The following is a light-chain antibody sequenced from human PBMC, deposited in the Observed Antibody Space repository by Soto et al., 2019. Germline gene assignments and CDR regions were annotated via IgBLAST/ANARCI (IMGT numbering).Light chain of an antibody. CDR3: CSYTTTSTFV. V-gene: IGLV2-14*03. Sequence: QSVLTQPASVSGSPGQSITISCTGTSSDIGAYDYVSWYQQHPGKAPKLMIYEVFRRPSGISDRFSGSKSGNTASLTISGLQAEDEADYYCCSYTTTSTFVFGGGPKVTVL. CDR1: SSDIGAYDY. CDR2: EVF. J-gene: IGLJ2*01.